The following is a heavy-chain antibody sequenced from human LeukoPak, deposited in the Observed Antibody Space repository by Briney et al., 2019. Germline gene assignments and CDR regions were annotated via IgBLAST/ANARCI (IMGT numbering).Heavy chain of an antibody. CDR1: GESFSSYF. Sequence: PSETLSLTCAGYGESFSSYFWSWIRPPPGKGLEWIGEINHSGSTNYNASLKSRVTISVDTSKNQFSLKVSSVTAADTAVYYCARSPRQRFGEFYRPRRSYYFDYWGQGALVTVSS. D-gene: IGHD3-10*01. CDR3: ARSPRQRFGEFYRPRRSYYFDY. J-gene: IGHJ4*02. CDR2: INHSGST. V-gene: IGHV4-34*01.